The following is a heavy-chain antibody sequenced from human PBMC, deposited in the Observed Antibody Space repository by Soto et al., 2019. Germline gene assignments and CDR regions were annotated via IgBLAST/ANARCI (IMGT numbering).Heavy chain of an antibody. D-gene: IGHD4-17*01. J-gene: IGHJ4*02. CDR2: IIPIFGTA. Sequence: QVQLVQSGAEVKKPGSSVKVSCKASGGTFSSYAISWVRQAPGPGLEWMGGIIPIFGTAIYAQKFQGRVTITADESTSTAYMELSSLRSEDTAVYYCARLWCPGRKTTVVTPFDYWGQGTLVTVSS. CDR1: GGTFSSYA. V-gene: IGHV1-69*12. CDR3: ARLWCPGRKTTVVTPFDY.